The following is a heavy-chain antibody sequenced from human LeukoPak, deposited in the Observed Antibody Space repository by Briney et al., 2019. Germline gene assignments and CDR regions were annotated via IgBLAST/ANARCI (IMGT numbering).Heavy chain of an antibody. Sequence: GGSLRLSCAVSGITFSSYSMNWVRQAPGKGLEWVSSISSGSSYIYYADSVKGRFTISRDNAKNSLYLQMNSLRAEDTAVYYCARDGVEYSSSSPPFDYWGQGTLVTVSS. CDR3: ARDGVEYSSSSPPFDY. CDR1: GITFSSYS. J-gene: IGHJ4*02. D-gene: IGHD6-6*01. V-gene: IGHV3-21*01. CDR2: ISSGSSYI.